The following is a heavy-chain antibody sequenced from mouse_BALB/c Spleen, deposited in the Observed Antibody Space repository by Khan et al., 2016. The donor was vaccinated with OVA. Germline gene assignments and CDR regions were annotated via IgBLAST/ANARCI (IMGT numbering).Heavy chain of an antibody. J-gene: IGHJ4*01. CDR1: GFTFSSYG. CDR2: ISSGGHYT. V-gene: IGHV5-6*01. CDR3: AGTVTTAKGNYYSMDY. Sequence: EVELVESGGDLVKPGGSLKLSCAASGFTFSSYGMSWVRQTPDKRLEWVATISSGGHYTYFPDSVGGRFTISRDNAKIILYLQMSSLKSEDTAMFYCAGTVTTAKGNYYSMDYWGQGTSVTVSS. D-gene: IGHD1-2*01.